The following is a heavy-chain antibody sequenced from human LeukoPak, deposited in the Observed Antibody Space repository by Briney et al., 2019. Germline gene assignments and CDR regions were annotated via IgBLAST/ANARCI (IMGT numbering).Heavy chain of an antibody. CDR2: IDYSGGT. J-gene: IGHJ4*02. D-gene: IGHD2-15*01. Sequence: SETLSLTCTVSGGSISGYSYYWDWIRQSPGTGLEWIGTIDYSGGTYFNPSLKSRVTISVDKSKNQFSLKLSSVTAADTAVYYCARAIRGYCSGGSCYRGKDYWGQGTLVTVSS. CDR1: GGSISGYSYY. V-gene: IGHV4-39*07. CDR3: ARAIRGYCSGGSCYRGKDY.